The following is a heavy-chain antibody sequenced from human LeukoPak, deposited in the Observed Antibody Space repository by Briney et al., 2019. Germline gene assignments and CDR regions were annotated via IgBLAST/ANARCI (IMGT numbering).Heavy chain of an antibody. J-gene: IGHJ4*02. D-gene: IGHD2-8*01. CDR3: AREMGCTNGVCYMIDY. Sequence: SETLSLTCTVSGGSISSSSYYWGWIRQPPGKGLEWIGSIYYSGSTYYNPSLKSRVTISVGTSKNQFSLKLSSVTAADTAVYYCAREMGCTNGVCYMIDYWGQGTLVTVSS. CDR1: GGSISSSSYY. V-gene: IGHV4-39*07. CDR2: IYYSGST.